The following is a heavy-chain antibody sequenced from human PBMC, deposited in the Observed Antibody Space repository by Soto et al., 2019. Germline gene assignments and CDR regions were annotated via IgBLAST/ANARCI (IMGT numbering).Heavy chain of an antibody. Sequence: PGESLKISCKCSGYSFTNDWIAWVRQMPGKGLELMGIIYPGDSDTSYSPCIERYVTISVDKSIRTAYLQWSSLEASDTPMYYCARHGRGEYWGQGTLVTVSS. CDR3: ARHGRGEY. CDR2: IYPGDSDT. CDR1: GYSFTNDW. J-gene: IGHJ4*02. V-gene: IGHV5-51*01. D-gene: IGHD3-16*01.